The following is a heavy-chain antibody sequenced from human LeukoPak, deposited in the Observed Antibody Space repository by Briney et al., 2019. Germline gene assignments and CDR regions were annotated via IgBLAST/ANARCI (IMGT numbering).Heavy chain of an antibody. D-gene: IGHD6-19*01. CDR1: GGSFSGYY. CDR2: INHSGST. V-gene: IGHV4-34*01. Sequence: SETLSLTCAVYGGSFSGYYWSWIRQPPGKGLEWIGEINHSGSTNYNPSLKSRVTISVDTSKNQFSLKLSPVTAADTAVYYCARAKWLVRNWFDPWGQGTLVTVSS. CDR3: ARAKWLVRNWFDP. J-gene: IGHJ5*02.